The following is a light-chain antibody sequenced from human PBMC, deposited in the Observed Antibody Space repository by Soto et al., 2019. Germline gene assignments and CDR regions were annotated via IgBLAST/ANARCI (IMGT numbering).Light chain of an antibody. J-gene: IGLJ2*01. CDR2: EVS. CDR1: SSDVGGYKY. V-gene: IGLV2-14*01. Sequence: QSALTQPASVSGSPGQSITISCTGTSSDVGGYKYVSWYQQHPGKAPKLIIYEVSNRPSGVPSRFSASKSGNTASLTISGLQAEDEADYFCSSFSSTTATTVVFGGGTKVTVL. CDR3: SSFSSTTATTVV.